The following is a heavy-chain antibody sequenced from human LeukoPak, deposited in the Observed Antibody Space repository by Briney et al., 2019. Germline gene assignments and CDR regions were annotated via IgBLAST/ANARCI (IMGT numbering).Heavy chain of an antibody. CDR2: INPNSGGT. Sequence: ASVKVSCKAPGNTFTDYYMHWVRQAPGQGLEWMGWINPNSGGTSYAQKFQGRVTMTRDTSISTAYMELSRLRSDDTAIYYCAGGTGYYSPDYWGQGTLVTVSS. J-gene: IGHJ4*02. V-gene: IGHV1-2*02. CDR1: GNTFTDYY. CDR3: AGGTGYYSPDY. D-gene: IGHD3-22*01.